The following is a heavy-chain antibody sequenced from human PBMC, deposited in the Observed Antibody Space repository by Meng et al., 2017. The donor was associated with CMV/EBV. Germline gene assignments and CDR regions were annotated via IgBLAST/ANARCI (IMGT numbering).Heavy chain of an antibody. CDR2: IIPIFGTA. Sequence: SVKVSCKASGGTFSSYAISWVRQAPGQGLEWMGGIIPIFGTANYAQKFQGRVTITTDESTSTAHMELSSLRSEDTAVYYCARKSGPTRGYWRAQGDAFDIWGQGTMVTVSS. CDR3: ARKSGPTRGYWRAQGDAFDI. V-gene: IGHV1-69*05. CDR1: GGTFSSYA. D-gene: IGHD3-22*01. J-gene: IGHJ3*02.